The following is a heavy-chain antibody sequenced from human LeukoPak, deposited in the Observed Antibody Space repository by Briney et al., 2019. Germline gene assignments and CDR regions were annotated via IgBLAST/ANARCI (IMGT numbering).Heavy chain of an antibody. D-gene: IGHD6-13*01. CDR1: GNTFAGYY. Sequence: ASVRVSCKASGNTFAGYYVHWVRQAPGQGLEWMGWINPNSGGTNYAQKFQGRVTMTRDTSISTAYMDLSRLRSDDTAVYYCARSAVHDAFDIWGQGTMVTVSS. CDR2: INPNSGGT. V-gene: IGHV1-2*02. J-gene: IGHJ3*02. CDR3: ARSAVHDAFDI.